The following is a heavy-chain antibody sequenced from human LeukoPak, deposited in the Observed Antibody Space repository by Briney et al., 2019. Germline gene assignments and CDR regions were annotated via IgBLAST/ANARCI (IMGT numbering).Heavy chain of an antibody. D-gene: IGHD1-26*01. CDR1: GFTFSSYE. Sequence: PGGSLRLSCAASGFTFSSYELNWVRQAPGKGLEWVSYISDTGSTIYYADSVEGRFTISRDNAKNSLFLQMNSLRAEDTALYYCARDVANTIVGATRGGDYYYYMDVWGKGTAVTVSS. V-gene: IGHV3-48*03. J-gene: IGHJ6*03. CDR2: ISDTGSTI. CDR3: ARDVANTIVGATRGGDYYYYMDV.